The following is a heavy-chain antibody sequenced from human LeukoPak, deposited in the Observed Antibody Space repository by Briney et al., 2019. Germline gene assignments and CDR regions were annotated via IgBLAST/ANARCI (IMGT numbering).Heavy chain of an antibody. CDR1: GFTVSSYN. J-gene: IGHJ4*02. D-gene: IGHD3-3*01. CDR3: ATDRGWRTSGYYLYYFEY. V-gene: IGHV3-21*01. CDR2: ISISSSYM. Sequence: GGSLRLSCVVSGFTVSSYNMNWVRQAPGKGLEWVSCISISSSYMHYADSVRGRLTISRDNTMNSLYLQMSSLRAEDTAVYYCATDRGWRTSGYYLYYFEYWGQGTLVTVSS.